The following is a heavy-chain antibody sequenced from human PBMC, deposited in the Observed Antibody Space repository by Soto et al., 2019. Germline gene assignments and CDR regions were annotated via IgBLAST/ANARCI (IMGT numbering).Heavy chain of an antibody. J-gene: IGHJ3*02. CDR1: GFTFSSYA. V-gene: IGHV3-30-3*01. CDR3: ARDYYDSSGYGGAFDI. CDR2: ISYDGSNK. D-gene: IGHD3-22*01. Sequence: QVQLVESGGGVVQPGRSLRLSCAASGFTFSSYAMHWVRQAPGKGLEWVAVISYDGSNKYYADSVKGRFTISRDNSKNTLYLQMNSLRAEDTAVYYCARDYYDSSGYGGAFDIWGQGTMVTVSS.